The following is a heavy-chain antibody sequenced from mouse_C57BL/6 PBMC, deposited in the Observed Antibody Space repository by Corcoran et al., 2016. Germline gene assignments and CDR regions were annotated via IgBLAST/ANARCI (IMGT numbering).Heavy chain of an antibody. D-gene: IGHD2-3*01. CDR2: ISYDGSN. CDR1: GYSITRGYY. Sequence: DVQLQESGPGLVKPSQSLSLTCSVTGYSITRGYYWNWIRQFPGNKLEWMGYISYDGSNNYNPSLKNRISITRDTSKNQFFLKLNSVTTEDTATYYCAREEDDGYYGAMDYWGQGTSVTVSS. J-gene: IGHJ4*01. CDR3: AREEDDGYYGAMDY. V-gene: IGHV3-6*01.